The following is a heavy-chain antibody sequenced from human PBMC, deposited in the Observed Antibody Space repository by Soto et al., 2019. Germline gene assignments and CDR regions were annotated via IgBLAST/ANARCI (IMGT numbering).Heavy chain of an antibody. CDR2: VTFDGSHQ. V-gene: IGHV3-30*03. J-gene: IGHJ5*02. CDR1: GFSFSSHG. D-gene: IGHD4-4*01. Sequence: QVHLVESGGGVVQPGRSLRPSCAASGFSFSSHGMHWVRQAPGKGLGWVAVVTFDGSHQYYADSVKGRFTISRDNSRNMVYLQMNSLREDHTAIYFCARSSIPDYRGPFDLWAQGIQVTVSS. CDR3: ARSSIPDYRGPFDL.